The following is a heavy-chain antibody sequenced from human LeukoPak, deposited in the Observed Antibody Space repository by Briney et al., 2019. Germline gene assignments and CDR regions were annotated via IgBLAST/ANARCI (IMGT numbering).Heavy chain of an antibody. D-gene: IGHD2-21*02. J-gene: IGHJ1*01. Sequence: PGGSLRLSCAASGFTFSSYSMNWVRQAPGKGLEWVSSISSSSSYIYYADSVKGRFTISRDNAKNSLYLQMNSLRAEDTAVYYCATEAVPYCGGDCYPEYFQHWGQGTLVTVSS. CDR1: GFTFSSYS. CDR3: ATEAVPYCGGDCYPEYFQH. CDR2: ISSSSSYI. V-gene: IGHV3-21*01.